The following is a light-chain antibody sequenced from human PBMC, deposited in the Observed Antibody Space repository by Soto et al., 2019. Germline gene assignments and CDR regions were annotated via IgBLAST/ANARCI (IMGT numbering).Light chain of an antibody. CDR2: EVS. Sequence: QSALTQPASVSGSPGQSITISCTGTRSDVGSYYLVSWYQQHPGKAPKLMIYEVSNRPSGVSNRFSGSKSGNTASLTISGLQAEDEADYYCSSYTSSSTLDVFGTGTKVTVL. CDR3: SSYTSSSTLDV. J-gene: IGLJ1*01. V-gene: IGLV2-14*02. CDR1: RSDVGSYYL.